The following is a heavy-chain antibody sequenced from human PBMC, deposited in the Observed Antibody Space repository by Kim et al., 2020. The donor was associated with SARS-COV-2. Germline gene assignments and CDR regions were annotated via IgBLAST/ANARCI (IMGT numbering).Heavy chain of an antibody. CDR3: ARANFDFWSGLDY. CDR1: GGSISSDGYY. D-gene: IGHD3-3*01. V-gene: IGHV4-31*03. Sequence: SETLSLTCTVSGGSISSDGYYWTWIRQHPGKGLEWVGYIHHSGGTYYNSSLKSRLTISIDTSRNQFSLKLTSVTAADTAVYYCARANFDFWSGLDYWGRGTLVTVSS. J-gene: IGHJ4*02. CDR2: IHHSGGT.